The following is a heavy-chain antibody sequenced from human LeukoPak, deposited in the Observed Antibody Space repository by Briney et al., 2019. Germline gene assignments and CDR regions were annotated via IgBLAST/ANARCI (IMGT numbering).Heavy chain of an antibody. CDR1: GGTFSSYA. J-gene: IGHJ4*02. Sequence: ASVKVSCKASGGTFSSYAISWVRQAPGQGLEWMGRIIPILGIANYAQKFQGRVTITADKSTSTAYMELSSLRSGDTAVYYCARAPPRLVGALDYWGQGTLVTVSS. D-gene: IGHD1-26*01. V-gene: IGHV1-69*04. CDR2: IIPILGIA. CDR3: ARAPPRLVGALDY.